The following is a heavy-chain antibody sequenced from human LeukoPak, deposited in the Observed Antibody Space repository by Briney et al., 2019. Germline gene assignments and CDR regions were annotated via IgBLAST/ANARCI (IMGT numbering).Heavy chain of an antibody. Sequence: GASVKVSCKASGGTFSSYAISWVRQAPGQGLEWMGGIIPIFGTANYAQKFQGRVTITTDESTSTAYMELSSLRSEDTAVYYCARADFYYYDSSGYYPLDYWGQGTLVTVSS. D-gene: IGHD3-22*01. J-gene: IGHJ4*02. CDR3: ARADFYYYDSSGYYPLDY. V-gene: IGHV1-69*05. CDR2: IIPIFGTA. CDR1: GGTFSSYA.